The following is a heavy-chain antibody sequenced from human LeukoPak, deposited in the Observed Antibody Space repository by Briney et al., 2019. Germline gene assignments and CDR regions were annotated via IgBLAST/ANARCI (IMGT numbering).Heavy chain of an antibody. CDR3: ARVGTIFGVVIIPGDWFDP. CDR1: GGTFSSYA. V-gene: IGHV1-69*06. J-gene: IGHJ5*02. Sequence: GASVKVSCKASGGTFSSYAISWVRQAPGQGLEWMGGIIPIFGTANYAQKFQGRVTITADKSTSTAYMELSSLRSEDTAVYYCARVGTIFGVVIIPGDWFDPWGQGTLVTVSS. D-gene: IGHD3-3*01. CDR2: IIPIFGTA.